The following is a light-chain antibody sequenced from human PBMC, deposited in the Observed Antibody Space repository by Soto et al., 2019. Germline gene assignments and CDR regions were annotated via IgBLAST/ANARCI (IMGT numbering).Light chain of an antibody. J-gene: IGKJ3*01. Sequence: DIQMTQSPSSLSASVGDRVTITCRASQSIRNYLNWYQQKPEKAPKLLIYAASGLQSGVQSRFSGSGSGTDFTLTISSLQPEDFATYFCQQSYGTPFTFGPGTKVDVK. CDR3: QQSYGTPFT. V-gene: IGKV1-39*01. CDR2: AAS. CDR1: QSIRNY.